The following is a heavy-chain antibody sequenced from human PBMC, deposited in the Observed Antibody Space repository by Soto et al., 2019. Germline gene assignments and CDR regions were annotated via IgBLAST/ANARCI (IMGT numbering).Heavy chain of an antibody. V-gene: IGHV4-31*03. J-gene: IGHJ4*02. CDR1: GGSISSGGYY. CDR2: IYYSGST. Sequence: QVQLQESGPRLVKPSQTLSLTCTVSGGSISSGGYYWSWIRQHPGKGLEWIGYIYYSGSTYYNPSLTSRVTMSVDTSKNQFSLKLSSVTAADTAVYYCARDRGGVVARLFDYWGQGTLVTVSS. CDR3: ARDRGGVVARLFDY. D-gene: IGHD3-10*01.